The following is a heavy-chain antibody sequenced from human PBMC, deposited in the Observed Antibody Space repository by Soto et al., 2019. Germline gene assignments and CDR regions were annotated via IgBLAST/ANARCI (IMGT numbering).Heavy chain of an antibody. CDR1: GEALGSGQSY. Sequence: QVQLQESGPGLVKSSETLSLICFVSGEALGSGQSYWNWIRQAPGKGLVWIGQTFVTGATKYSACLESEVNMSVDTSKIKISLALTCVTVEDSSTDFCARGRSDSAGSGFGRRMDVWGQGTTVTVSS. V-gene: IGHV4-61*01. CDR3: ARGRSDSAGSGFGRRMDV. CDR2: TFVTGAT. J-gene: IGHJ6*02. D-gene: IGHD3-3*01.